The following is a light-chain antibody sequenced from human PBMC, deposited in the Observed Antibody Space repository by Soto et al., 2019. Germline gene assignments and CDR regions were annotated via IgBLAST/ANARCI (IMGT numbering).Light chain of an antibody. J-gene: IGLJ1*01. Sequence: QSVLTQPRSVSGSPGQSVTISCTGTSSDVGGYNYVSWYQQHPGKAPKLMIFDVSKRPSGVPDRFAGSKSGNTASLTSSGLQAEYEADYYCCSYAGSYTDYVFGTGTKLTVL. V-gene: IGLV2-11*01. CDR2: DVS. CDR1: SSDVGGYNY. CDR3: CSYAGSYTDYV.